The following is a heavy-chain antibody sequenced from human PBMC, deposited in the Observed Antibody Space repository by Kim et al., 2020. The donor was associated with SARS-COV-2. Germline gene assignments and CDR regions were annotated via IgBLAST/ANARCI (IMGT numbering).Heavy chain of an antibody. D-gene: IGHD3-16*01. CDR3: ARGNYGYYFDY. CDR1: GFTFSDYS. Sequence: GGSLRLSCVASGFTFSDYSMNWVRQAPGKGLEWISSISDRSTNIYYADSVKGRFTISRDNAKNSLYLQMSSLTAEDTAVYYCARGNYGYYFDYWGPGTVVTVSS. V-gene: IGHV3-21*04. CDR2: ISDRSTNI. J-gene: IGHJ4*02.